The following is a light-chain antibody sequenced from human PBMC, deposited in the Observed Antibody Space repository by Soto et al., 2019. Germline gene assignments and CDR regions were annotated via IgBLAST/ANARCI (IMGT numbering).Light chain of an antibody. J-gene: IGKJ3*01. CDR3: QQLNSYPLT. V-gene: IGKV1-9*01. CDR2: AAS. Sequence: IQLTQSPSSLSASVGDRVTITCRASQGISSYLAWYQQKPGKAPKLLIYAASTLQSGVPSRFSGSGSGTDFTPTISSLQPEDFATYYGQQLNSYPLTFGPGTKVDIK. CDR1: QGISSY.